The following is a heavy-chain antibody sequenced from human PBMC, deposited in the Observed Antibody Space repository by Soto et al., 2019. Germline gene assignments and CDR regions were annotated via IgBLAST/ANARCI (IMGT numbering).Heavy chain of an antibody. CDR2: INPNSGGT. J-gene: IGHJ6*02. D-gene: IGHD3-16*01. V-gene: IGHV1-2*02. Sequence: QVQLVQSGAEVKKPGASVKVSCKASGYTFTGYYMHWVRQAPGQGLEWMGWINPNSGGTNYAQKFXXRVTMTXDTXISTAYMELSRLRSDDTAVYYCARVTGYYYGMDVWGQGTTVTVSS. CDR3: ARVTGYYYGMDV. CDR1: GYTFTGYY.